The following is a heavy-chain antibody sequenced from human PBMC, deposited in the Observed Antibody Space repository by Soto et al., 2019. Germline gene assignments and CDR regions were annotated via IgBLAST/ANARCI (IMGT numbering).Heavy chain of an antibody. CDR3: AREPPYCISTSCYAYGNAFDT. D-gene: IGHD2-2*01. CDR1: GDSISSGDYY. Sequence: PSETLSLTCTVSGDSISSGDYYWSWIRQPPGTGLEWIGYLSYSGSTYYNPSLQSRVTISVDTSKNQFSLKLSSVTAADTAVYYCAREPPYCISTSCYAYGNAFDTWGQGTMVTVSS. V-gene: IGHV4-30-4*01. J-gene: IGHJ3*02. CDR2: LSYSGST.